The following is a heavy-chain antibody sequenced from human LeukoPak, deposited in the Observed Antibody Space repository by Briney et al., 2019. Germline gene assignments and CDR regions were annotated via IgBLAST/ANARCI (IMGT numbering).Heavy chain of an antibody. CDR3: ARDAWYSGYEAELVLGWFDP. J-gene: IGHJ5*01. CDR1: GYTFTSYG. D-gene: IGHD5-12*01. CDR2: ISAYNGNT. V-gene: IGHV1-18*04. Sequence: ASVKVSCKASGYTFTSYGISWVRQAPGQGLEWMGWISAYNGNTNYAQKLQGRVTMTTDTSTSTAYMELRSLRSDDTAVYYCARDAWYSGYEAELVLGWFDPWGQGTTVTVSS.